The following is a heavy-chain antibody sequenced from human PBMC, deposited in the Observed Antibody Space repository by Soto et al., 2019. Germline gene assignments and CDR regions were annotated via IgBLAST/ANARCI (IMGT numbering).Heavy chain of an antibody. V-gene: IGHV3-23*01. Sequence: GGSLRLSCAASGFTFSSYAMSWVRQAPGKGLEWVSAISGSGGSTYYADSVKGRFTISRDNSKNTLYLQMNSLRAEETAVYYCAKIAHETGSEPGFWSGYYNFWDAVLLNYGMDVWGQGTTVTVSS. J-gene: IGHJ6*02. CDR1: GFTFSSYA. D-gene: IGHD3-3*01. CDR2: ISGSGGST. CDR3: AKIAHETGSEPGFWSGYYNFWDAVLLNYGMDV.